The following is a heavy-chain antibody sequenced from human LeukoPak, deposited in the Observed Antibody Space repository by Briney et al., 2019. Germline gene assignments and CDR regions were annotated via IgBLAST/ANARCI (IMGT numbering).Heavy chain of an antibody. CDR2: MNPNSGNT. CDR3: ARGRGGSYADFDY. V-gene: IGHV1-8*01. Sequence: GASVKVSCKVSGYTLTELSMHWVRQATGQGLEWMGWMNPNSGNTGYAQKFRGRVTMTRNTSISTAYMELSSLRSEDTAVYYCARGRGGSYADFDYWGQGTLVTVSS. CDR1: GYTLTELS. J-gene: IGHJ4*02. D-gene: IGHD1-26*01.